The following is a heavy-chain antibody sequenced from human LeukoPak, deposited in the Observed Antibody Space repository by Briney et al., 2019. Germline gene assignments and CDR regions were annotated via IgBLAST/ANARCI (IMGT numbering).Heavy chain of an antibody. CDR2: ISAYNGNT. D-gene: IGHD3-22*01. Sequence: GASVKVSCKASGYTFTSYGISWVRQAPGQGLEWMGWISAYNGNTNYAQKLQGRATMTTDTSTSTAYMELRSLRSDDTAVYYCARDRYYDSSGAGYYYYYYMDVWGKGTTVTISS. CDR1: GYTFTSYG. J-gene: IGHJ6*03. CDR3: ARDRYYDSSGAGYYYYYYMDV. V-gene: IGHV1-18*01.